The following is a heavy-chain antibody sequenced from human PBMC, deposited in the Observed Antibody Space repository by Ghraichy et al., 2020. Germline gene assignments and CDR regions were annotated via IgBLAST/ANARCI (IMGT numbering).Heavy chain of an antibody. V-gene: IGHV3-21*01. J-gene: IGHJ3*02. CDR2: ICSASSYI. Sequence: GALRLSCTASGFIFSSYTMNWVRQAPGKGLEWVSFICSASSYIYYADSVKGRFTISRDNAKNSLYLQMDSLRAEDTAVYYCARDTGYCSGGRCYPDAFDIWGQGTLVTVSS. CDR3: ARDTGYCSGGRCYPDAFDI. CDR1: GFIFSSYT. D-gene: IGHD2-15*01.